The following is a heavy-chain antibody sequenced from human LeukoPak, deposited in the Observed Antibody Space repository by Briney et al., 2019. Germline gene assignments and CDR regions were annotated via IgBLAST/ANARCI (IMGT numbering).Heavy chain of an antibody. CDR2: IKEDGSEK. CDR3: ARDRTGGYFGY. CDR1: GLTFSNYW. D-gene: IGHD4-23*01. V-gene: IGHV3-7*03. Sequence: GGSLRLSCAASGLTFSNYWMSWVRQAPGKGLEWVANIKEDGSEKYYVDSMKGRFTISRDNAKNSLYLQMSSLRVEDTAVYYCARDRTGGYFGYWGQGTLVTVSS. J-gene: IGHJ4*02.